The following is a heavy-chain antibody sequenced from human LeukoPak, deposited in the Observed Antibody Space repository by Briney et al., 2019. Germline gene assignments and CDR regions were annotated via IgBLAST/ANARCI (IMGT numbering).Heavy chain of an antibody. CDR1: EFTFSSYG. CDR2: IRFDGRDK. Sequence: GGSLRLSCAASEFTFSSYGMNWVRQAPGKGLEWVAFIRFDGRDKYYADPVKGRFTISRDNAKNSLYLQMNSLRAEDTAVYYCAREGEYSGYDCAYFDYWGQGTLVTVSS. CDR3: AREGEYSGYDCAYFDY. D-gene: IGHD5-12*01. J-gene: IGHJ4*02. V-gene: IGHV3-30*02.